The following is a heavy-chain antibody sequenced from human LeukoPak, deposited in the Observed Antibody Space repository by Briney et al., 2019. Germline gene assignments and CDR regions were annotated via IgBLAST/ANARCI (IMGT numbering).Heavy chain of an antibody. V-gene: IGHV4-59*01. Sequence: SETLSLTCTVSGGSISSYYWSWIRQPPGKGLEWIGYIYYSGSTNYNPSLKSRVTISVDTSKNQFSLKLSSVTAADTAVYYCARARKMATPYDAFDIWGQGTMVTVSS. D-gene: IGHD5-24*01. J-gene: IGHJ3*02. CDR2: IYYSGST. CDR1: GGSISSYY. CDR3: ARARKMATPYDAFDI.